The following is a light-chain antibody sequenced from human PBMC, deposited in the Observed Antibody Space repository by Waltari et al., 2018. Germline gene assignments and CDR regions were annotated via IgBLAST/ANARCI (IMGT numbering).Light chain of an antibody. CDR3: CSYAAGGSSVL. J-gene: IGLJ2*01. CDR1: SSDVGSYNL. Sequence: QSALTQPAYVSGSPGQSITISCTGTSSDVGSYNLVYWYQQHPGKVPKLMIYEDSKRPSGLSNRFSGSKSGNTASLTISGLQAEDEADYYCCSYAAGGSSVLFGGGTKLTVL. V-gene: IGLV2-23*01. CDR2: EDS.